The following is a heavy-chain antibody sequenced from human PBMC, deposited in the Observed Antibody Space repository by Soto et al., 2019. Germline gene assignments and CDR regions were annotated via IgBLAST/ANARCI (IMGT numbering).Heavy chain of an antibody. J-gene: IGHJ4*02. Sequence: SETLSLTCSVSGGSISGYYWSWIRQTPEKGLKWIGYIYYSGSTNCNPSLKSRVTMLIDMSKNQFSLKLTSVSAADTAVYYCAAAPLYWGQGILVTVSS. CDR3: AAAPLY. D-gene: IGHD2-15*01. CDR1: GGSISGYY. V-gene: IGHV4-59*01. CDR2: IYYSGST.